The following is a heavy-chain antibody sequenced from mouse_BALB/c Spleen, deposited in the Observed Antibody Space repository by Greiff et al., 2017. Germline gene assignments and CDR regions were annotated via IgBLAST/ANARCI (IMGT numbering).Heavy chain of an antibody. J-gene: IGHJ4*01. CDR1: GFTFSSYA. CDR2: ISSGGSYT. CDR3: ARGTATVDYYAMDY. Sequence: EVQLVESGGGLVKPGGSLKLSCAASGFTFSSYAMSWVRQSPEKRLEWVAEISSGGSYTYYPDTVPGRFTISRDNAKNTLYLEMSSLRSEDTAMYYCARGTATVDYYAMDYWGQGTSVTVSS. V-gene: IGHV5-9-4*01. D-gene: IGHD1-2*01.